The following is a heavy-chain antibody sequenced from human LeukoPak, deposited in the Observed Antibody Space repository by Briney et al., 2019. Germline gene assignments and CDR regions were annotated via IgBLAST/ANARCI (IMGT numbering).Heavy chain of an antibody. V-gene: IGHV1-2*02. CDR3: LRARSGMDV. Sequence: ASVKVSCKASGYLFIGQFLHWGRQAPGQGLEWMGWINPNSGDAKFAHQFQGRVTGSRDTSISTVYMELSSLTSDDTAVYYCLRARSGMDVWGQGTAVTVSS. CDR2: INPNSGDA. CDR1: GYLFIGQF. J-gene: IGHJ6*02.